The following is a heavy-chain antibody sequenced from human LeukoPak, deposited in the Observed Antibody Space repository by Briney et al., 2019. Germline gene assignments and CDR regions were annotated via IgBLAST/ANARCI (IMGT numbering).Heavy chain of an antibody. CDR3: AREAVMPVAPVKIGTADRPLYEYYGLDV. CDR2: IYGDDET. Sequence: GGSLRLSCAASGFTITTNYMNWVRQAPGKGLEWVSVIYGDDETNYADSVKGRFTISRDNSKNTLYLQMNSLRADDTAVYYCAREAVMPVAPVKIGTADRPLYEYYGLDVWGQGTTVTVS. J-gene: IGHJ6*02. V-gene: IGHV3-53*01. CDR1: GFTITTNY. D-gene: IGHD2-2*01.